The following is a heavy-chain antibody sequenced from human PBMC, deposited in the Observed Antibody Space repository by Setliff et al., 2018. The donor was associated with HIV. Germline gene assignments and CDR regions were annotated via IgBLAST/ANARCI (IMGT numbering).Heavy chain of an antibody. CDR1: GYSFTSYW. CDR3: ARRGYYYDSSGYYHYYYYGMDV. CDR2: IDPSNSNT. J-gene: IGHJ6*02. D-gene: IGHD3-22*01. V-gene: IGHV5-10-1*01. Sequence: PGESLKISCKGSGYSFTSYWISWVRQMPGKGLEWMGRIDPSNSNTNYSPSFQGHVTTSADKSISTAYLQWSSLKASDTAMYYCARRGYYYDSSGYYHYYYYGMDVWGQGTTVTVSS.